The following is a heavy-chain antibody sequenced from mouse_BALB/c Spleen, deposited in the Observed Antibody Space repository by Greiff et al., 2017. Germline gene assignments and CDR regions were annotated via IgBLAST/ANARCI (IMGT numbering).Heavy chain of an antibody. CDR1: GFSLTSYG. CDR3: ARGGTRRLYAMDY. J-gene: IGHJ4*01. Sequence: QVQLKQSGPGLVAPSQSLSITCTVSGFSLTSYGVHWVRQPPGKGLEWLGVIWAGGSTNYNSALMSRLSISKDNSKSQVFLKMNSLQTDDTAMYYCARGGTRRLYAMDYWGQGTSVTVSS. D-gene: IGHD1-2*01. V-gene: IGHV2-9*02. CDR2: IWAGGST.